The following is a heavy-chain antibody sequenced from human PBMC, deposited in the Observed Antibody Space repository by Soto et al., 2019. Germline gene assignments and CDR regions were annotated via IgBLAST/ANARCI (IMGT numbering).Heavy chain of an antibody. Sequence: SETLSLTCTVSGASIISDGYYWTWIRQHPGKGLEWLGYIQYSGGATYSPSYNPSLKSRIAISVDTSKRLFSHNLTSASAADTVVYYCARVSPYYRDSMGYQPFLPWCQGTLVTVSS. CDR1: GASIISDGYY. D-gene: IGHD2-21*01. J-gene: IGHJ4*02. CDR3: ARVSPYYRDSMGYQPFLP. CDR2: IQYSGGATYSP. V-gene: IGHV4-31*03.